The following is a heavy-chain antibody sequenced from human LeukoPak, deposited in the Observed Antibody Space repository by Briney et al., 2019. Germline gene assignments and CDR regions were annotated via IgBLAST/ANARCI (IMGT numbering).Heavy chain of an antibody. CDR2: IYPGDSDT. D-gene: IGHD5-12*01. V-gene: IGHV5-51*01. CDR1: GYSFTSYW. J-gene: IGHJ4*01. Sequence: GESLKISCKGSGYSFTSYWIGWVRKMPGKGLEWMEIIYPGDSDTRYSPSFQGQVTISADKSISTAYLQWSSLKASDTAMYYCTIMWSEYSGYEPNYWGHGTLVTVSS. CDR3: TIMWSEYSGYEPNY.